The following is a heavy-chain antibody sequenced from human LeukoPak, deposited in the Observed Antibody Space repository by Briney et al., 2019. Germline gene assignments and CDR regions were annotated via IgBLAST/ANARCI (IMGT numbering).Heavy chain of an antibody. J-gene: IGHJ4*02. CDR3: AKTIYYDSSGPFDY. CDR2: ISGSGGST. Sequence: GRSLRLSCAASGFTFSSYAMSWVRQAPGKGLEWVSAISGSGGSTYYADSVKGRFTISRDNSKNTLYLQMNSLRAEDTAVYYCAKTIYYDSSGPFDYWGQGTLVTVSS. D-gene: IGHD3-22*01. CDR1: GFTFSSYA. V-gene: IGHV3-23*01.